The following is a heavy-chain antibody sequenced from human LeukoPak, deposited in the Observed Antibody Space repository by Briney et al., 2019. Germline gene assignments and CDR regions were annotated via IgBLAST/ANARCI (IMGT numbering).Heavy chain of an antibody. V-gene: IGHV3-23*01. J-gene: IGHJ6*03. Sequence: PGESLRLSCAASGFTFSSYAMSWVRQAPGKGLEWVSAISGSGGSTYYADSVKGRFTISRDNSKNTLYLQMNSLRAEDTAVYYCAKGRLDVYHGGDYYYYMDVWGKGTTVTVSS. CDR1: GFTFSSYA. CDR3: AKGRLDVYHGGDYYYYMDV. CDR2: ISGSGGST. D-gene: IGHD2-2*02.